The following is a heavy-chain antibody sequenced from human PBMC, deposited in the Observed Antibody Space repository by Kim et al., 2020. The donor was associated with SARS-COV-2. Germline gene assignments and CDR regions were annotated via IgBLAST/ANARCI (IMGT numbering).Heavy chain of an antibody. V-gene: IGHV1-3*01. J-gene: IGHJ6*02. Sequence: ASVKVSCKASGYTFTSYAMHWVRQAPGQRLEWMGWINAGNGNTKYSQKFQGRVTITRDTSASTAYMELSSLRSEDTAVYYCARQMVRGVIRYYYGMDVWGQGTTVTVSS. D-gene: IGHD3-10*01. CDR2: INAGNGNT. CDR1: GYTFTSYA. CDR3: ARQMVRGVIRYYYGMDV.